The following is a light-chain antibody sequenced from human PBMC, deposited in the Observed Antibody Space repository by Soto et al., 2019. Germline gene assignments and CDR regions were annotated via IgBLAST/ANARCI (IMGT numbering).Light chain of an antibody. CDR2: KVS. CDR1: QILVHSDGIAY. V-gene: IGKV2-30*02. J-gene: IGKJ5*01. Sequence: VVITQSPLSLPVTLGQASSISCRSNQILVHSDGIAYFSWFQQRPGRSPRRLIYKVSNRDSGVPARFSGSGSGTDFALKISRVEAEDVGVYYCMQGTHWPITFGQGTRLEIK. CDR3: MQGTHWPIT.